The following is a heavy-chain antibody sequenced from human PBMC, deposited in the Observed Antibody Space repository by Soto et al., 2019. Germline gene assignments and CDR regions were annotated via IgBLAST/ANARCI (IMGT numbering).Heavy chain of an antibody. CDR3: AKEGNYCSYAGDNWFDS. CDR1: GFTFFAYW. D-gene: IGHD4-4*01. V-gene: IGHV3-74*01. CDR2: INSDGSHT. Sequence: EVQLVESGGGLVQPGGSLRLSCAASGFTFFAYWIHWVRQVPGKGLVWVSRINSDGSHTSYADSVRGRFTIPRDNAKNTVSLQMNSMTAEDTAVYYCAKEGNYCSYAGDNWFDSWGQGSLVTVSS. J-gene: IGHJ5*01.